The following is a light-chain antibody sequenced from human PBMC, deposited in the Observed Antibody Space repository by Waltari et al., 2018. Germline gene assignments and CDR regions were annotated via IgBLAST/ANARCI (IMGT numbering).Light chain of an antibody. CDR3: CSYAGSAISV. Sequence: QSAPTQTATVSGSPGQSITISCTGTSSDIGTYNLVSWYQQHQGKAPTLIIYDVNKRTSGVSNRFSGSKSGNTASLTISGLQAADEADYYCCSYAGSAISVFGGGTKVTVL. CDR1: SSDIGTYNL. V-gene: IGLV2-23*02. J-gene: IGLJ3*02. CDR2: DVN.